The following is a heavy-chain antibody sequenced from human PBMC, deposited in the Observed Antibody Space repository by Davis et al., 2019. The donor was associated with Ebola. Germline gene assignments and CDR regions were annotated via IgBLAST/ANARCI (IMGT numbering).Heavy chain of an antibody. D-gene: IGHD3-10*01. J-gene: IGHJ5*02. CDR2: INHSGST. CDR3: ARGRGSGSYSYNWFDP. Sequence: PSETLSLTCAVYGGSFSGYYWSWIRQPPGKGLEWIGEINHSGSTNYNPSLKSRVTISVDTSKNQFSLRLSSVTAADTAVYYCARGRGSGSYSYNWFDPWGQGTLVTVSS. V-gene: IGHV4-34*01. CDR1: GGSFSGYY.